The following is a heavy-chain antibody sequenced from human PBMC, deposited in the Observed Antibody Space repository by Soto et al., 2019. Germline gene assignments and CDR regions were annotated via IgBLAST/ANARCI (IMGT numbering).Heavy chain of an antibody. CDR3: ARVPRFDCSSTSCYGEPKYYYYLDV. CDR2: INHSGST. V-gene: IGHV4-34*01. Sequence: SETLSLTCAVYGGSFSGYYWSWIRQPPGKGLEWIGEINHSGSTNYNPSLKSRVTISVDTSKNQFSLKLSSVTAADTAVYYCARVPRFDCSSTSCYGEPKYYYYLDVSGKGSTVTVSS. CDR1: GGSFSGYY. J-gene: IGHJ6*03. D-gene: IGHD2-2*01.